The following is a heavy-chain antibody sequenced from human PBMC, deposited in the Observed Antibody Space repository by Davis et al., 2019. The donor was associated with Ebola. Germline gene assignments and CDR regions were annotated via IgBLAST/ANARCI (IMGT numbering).Heavy chain of an antibody. CDR3: AKETAAIPTRTDY. Sequence: GGSLRLSCAASGFTFSSYAMSWFRQAPGEGLEWVSSICGSTGSTYYADSVRGRFTVSRDNSKNMLFLQLTSLRDDDTAVYYCAKETAAIPTRTDYWGQGALVTVSS. D-gene: IGHD1-1*01. CDR1: GFTFSSYA. J-gene: IGHJ4*02. V-gene: IGHV3-23*01. CDR2: ICGSTGST.